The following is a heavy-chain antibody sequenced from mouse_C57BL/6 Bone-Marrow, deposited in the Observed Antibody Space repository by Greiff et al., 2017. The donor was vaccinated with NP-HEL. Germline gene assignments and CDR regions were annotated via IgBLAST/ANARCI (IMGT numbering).Heavy chain of an antibody. J-gene: IGHJ3*01. V-gene: IGHV1-42*01. CDR3: ATYDYFGWFAY. D-gene: IGHD2-4*01. CDR2: INPSTGGT. Sequence: VQLQQSGPELVKPGASVKISCKASGYSFTGYYMNWVKQSPEKSLEWIGEINPSTGGTTSNQKFKAKATLTVDKSSSTAYMQLKSLTSEDSAVYYCATYDYFGWFAYWGQGTLVTVSA. CDR1: GYSFTGYY.